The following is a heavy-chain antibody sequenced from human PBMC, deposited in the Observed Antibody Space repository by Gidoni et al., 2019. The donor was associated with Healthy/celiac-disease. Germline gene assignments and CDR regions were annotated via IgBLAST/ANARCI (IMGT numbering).Heavy chain of an antibody. CDR3: AKDKGGITGTPGDY. CDR1: GFTFDDYA. Sequence: EVQLVESGGGVVQPGGSLRLSCAASGFTFDDYAMHWVRQAPGKGLEWVSLISGDGGSTYYADSVKGRFTISRDNSKNSLYLQMNSLRTEDTALYYCAKDKGGITGTPGDYWGQGTLVTVSS. D-gene: IGHD1-20*01. CDR2: ISGDGGST. J-gene: IGHJ4*02. V-gene: IGHV3-43*02.